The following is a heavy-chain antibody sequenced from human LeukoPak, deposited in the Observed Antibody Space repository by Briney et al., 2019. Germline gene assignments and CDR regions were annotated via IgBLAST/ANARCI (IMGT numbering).Heavy chain of an antibody. D-gene: IGHD3-3*01. CDR3: ARRDDFWSGYTDY. V-gene: IGHV4-61*08. J-gene: IGHJ4*02. CDR1: GGSISSGGYY. CDR2: IYYSGST. Sequence: PSETLSLTCTVSGGSISSGGYYWSWIRQPPGKGLEWIGYIYYSGSTNYNPSLKSRVTISVDTSKNQFSLKLSSVTAADTAVYYCARRDDFWSGYTDYWGQGILVTVSS.